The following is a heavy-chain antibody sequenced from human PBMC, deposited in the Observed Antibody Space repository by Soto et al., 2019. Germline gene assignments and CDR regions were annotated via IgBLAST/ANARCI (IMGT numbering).Heavy chain of an antibody. CDR2: ISWNSGSI. CDR3: AKEGSGSYYPAGYLDY. D-gene: IGHD3-10*01. Sequence: EVQLVESGGGLVQPGRSLRLSCAASGFTFDDYAMHWVRQAPGKGLEWVSGISWNSGSIGYADSVKGRFTISRDNAKNSLYLQMNSLRAEDTALYYCAKEGSGSYYPAGYLDYWGQGTLVTVSS. J-gene: IGHJ4*02. CDR1: GFTFDDYA. V-gene: IGHV3-9*01.